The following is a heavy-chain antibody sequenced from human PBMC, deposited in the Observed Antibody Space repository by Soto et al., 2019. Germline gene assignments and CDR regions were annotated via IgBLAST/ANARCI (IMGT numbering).Heavy chain of an antibody. J-gene: IGHJ5*02. CDR3: AHLAYSSSFARFDP. Sequence: QITLKESGPTLVKPTQTLTLTCTFSGFSLSTSGVGVGWIRQPPGKPLEWLALIYWDDDKRYSPSLKSRLTITKDTTKNQVVLTMTNMDPLDTATYYCAHLAYSSSFARFDPWGQGTLVTVSS. CDR1: GFSLSTSGVG. D-gene: IGHD6-6*01. CDR2: IYWDDDK. V-gene: IGHV2-5*02.